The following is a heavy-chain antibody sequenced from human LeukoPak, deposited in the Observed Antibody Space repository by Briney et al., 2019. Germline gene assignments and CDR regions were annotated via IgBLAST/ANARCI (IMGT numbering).Heavy chain of an antibody. CDR2: ISAYNGNT. Sequence: ASVTVSFTSSVYTFTIYGISWVRQAPGQGREGMGWISAYNGNTNYTQKLQGRVTITTDTSTSTAYMELRSLRSDNTAVYYCARVATFGGVIANWFDPWGQGTLVTVSS. V-gene: IGHV1-18*01. CDR1: VYTFTIYG. D-gene: IGHD3-16*02. CDR3: ARVATFGGVIANWFDP. J-gene: IGHJ5*02.